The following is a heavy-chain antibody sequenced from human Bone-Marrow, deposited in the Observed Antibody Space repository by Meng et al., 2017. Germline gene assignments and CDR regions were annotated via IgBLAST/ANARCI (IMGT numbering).Heavy chain of an antibody. J-gene: IGHJ5*02. Sequence: VPLAESGHGLGKPSEPLSLTCPVSGGSISSYYWSWIRQPAGKGLEWIGRIYTSGSTNYNPSLKSRVTMSVDTSKNQFSLKLSSVTAADTAVYYCARDGGTMIVVSWFDPWGQGTLVTVSS. V-gene: IGHV4-4*07. CDR2: IYTSGST. CDR1: GGSISSYY. D-gene: IGHD3-22*01. CDR3: ARDGGTMIVVSWFDP.